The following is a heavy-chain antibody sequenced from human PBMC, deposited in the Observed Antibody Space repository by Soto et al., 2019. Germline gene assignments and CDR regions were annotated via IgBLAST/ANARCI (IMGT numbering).Heavy chain of an antibody. CDR1: GGSISTEYY. V-gene: IGHV4-30-4*01. CDR2: IYYSGST. J-gene: IGHJ3*02. Sequence: QVQLQESGPGLVKPSQTLSLTCTVSGGSISTEYYWSWIRQPPGKGLEWIGYIYYSGSTYYNPSLKNRVTISVDTSKNQSSLKVYAVTAADTAVYYCARAPYRGANSRDAFDIWGQGTMVTVSS. CDR3: ARAPYRGANSRDAFDI. D-gene: IGHD7-27*01.